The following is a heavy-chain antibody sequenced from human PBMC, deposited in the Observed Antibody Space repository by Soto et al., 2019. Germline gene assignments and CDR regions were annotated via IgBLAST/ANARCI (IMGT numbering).Heavy chain of an antibody. CDR1: GYTFTSYG. Sequence: ASVKVSCKASGYTFTSYGISWVRQAPGQGLEWMGWISAYNGNTNYAQKLQGRVTMTTDTSTSTAYMELRSLRSDDTAVYYCARVILWVGQLSSYMDVWGKGTTVTVSS. J-gene: IGHJ6*03. CDR3: ARVILWVGQLSSYMDV. CDR2: ISAYNGNT. V-gene: IGHV1-18*01. D-gene: IGHD3-10*01.